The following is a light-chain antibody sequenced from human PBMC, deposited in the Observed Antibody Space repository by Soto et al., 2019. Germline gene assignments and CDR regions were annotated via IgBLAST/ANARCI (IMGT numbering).Light chain of an antibody. V-gene: IGLV1-40*01. CDR2: GNR. CDR3: QSYDISLSGVV. J-gene: IGLJ2*01. Sequence: QSVLTQPPSESGAPGQRVTISCTGSSSNIGAGYNVHWYQHLPGTAPKVLIYGNRHRPSGVPDRFSGSKSGTSASLAITGLQADDEADYYCQSYDISLSGVVFGGGTKLTVL. CDR1: SSNIGAGYN.